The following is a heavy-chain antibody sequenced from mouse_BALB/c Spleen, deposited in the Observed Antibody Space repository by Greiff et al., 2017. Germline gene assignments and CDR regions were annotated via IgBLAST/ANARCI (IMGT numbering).Heavy chain of an antibody. CDR1: GFTFTDYY. J-gene: IGHJ2*01. Sequence: EVQGVESGGGLVQPGGSLRLSCATSGFTFTDYYMSWVRHPPGKALEWLGFIRNKANGYTTEYSASVKGRFTISRDNSQSILYLQMNTLRAEDSATYYCARAVYYGSRSYFDYWGQGTTLTVSS. D-gene: IGHD1-1*01. CDR3: ARAVYYGSRSYFDY. CDR2: IRNKANGYTT. V-gene: IGHV7-3*02.